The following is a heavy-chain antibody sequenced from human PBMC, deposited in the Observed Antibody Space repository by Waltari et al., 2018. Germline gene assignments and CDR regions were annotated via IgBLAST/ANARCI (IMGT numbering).Heavy chain of an antibody. V-gene: IGHV1-2*02. CDR3: ASGVGGSYSLWGY. CDR1: GYTFTGHY. Sequence: QVQLVQSGAEVKKPGASVQVSCKASGYTFTGHYMHWVLPAPGQGLEWMGWINPNSGGTNYAQKFQGRVTMTRDTSISTAYMELSRLRSDDTAVYYCASGVGGSYSLWGYWGQGTLVTVSS. CDR2: INPNSGGT. D-gene: IGHD1-26*01. J-gene: IGHJ4*02.